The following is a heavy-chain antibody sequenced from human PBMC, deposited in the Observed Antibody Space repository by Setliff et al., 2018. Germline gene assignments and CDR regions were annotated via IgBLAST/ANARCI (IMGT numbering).Heavy chain of an antibody. D-gene: IGHD3-3*01. V-gene: IGHV3-7*01. CDR3: AKDYYEFWSGQGGH. Sequence: GGSLRLSCTASGFSYSNCWVSWVRQAPGKGLEWLASINPHASEKYYVDSVKGRFTISRDNAKNSLSLQMNSLRTEDTAVYYCAKDYYEFWSGQGGHWGQGTRVTVSS. J-gene: IGHJ4*02. CDR2: INPHASEK. CDR1: GFSYSNCW.